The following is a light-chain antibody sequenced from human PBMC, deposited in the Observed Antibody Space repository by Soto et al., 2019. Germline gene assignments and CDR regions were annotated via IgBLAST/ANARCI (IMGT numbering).Light chain of an antibody. J-gene: IGKJ5*01. CDR3: QQRSNWPVT. Sequence: IVLTQSPATLSLSPGERATLSCRASQSVSSYLAWYQQKHGQAPRLLIYDASNRDTGIPARFSGSGSGADFTLTLSRLEPEDFEVYYCQQRSNWPVTFGQGTRLEI. V-gene: IGKV3-11*01. CDR1: QSVSSY. CDR2: DAS.